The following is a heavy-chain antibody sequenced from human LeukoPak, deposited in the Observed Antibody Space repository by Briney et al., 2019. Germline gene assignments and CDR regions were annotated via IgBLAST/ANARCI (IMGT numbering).Heavy chain of an antibody. CDR1: GFTFSSYSMN. V-gene: IGHV4-39*01. J-gene: IGHJ4*02. CDR3: ARLSNGWYQAILEY. D-gene: IGHD6-19*01. Sequence: KTGGSLRLSCAASGFTFSSYSMNWVRQAPGKGLEWIGSIHYSGSTYYNPSLKSRVSMSVDTSKKQFSLAVSSVTAADTAMYYCARLSNGWYQAILEYWGQGTLVAVSS. CDR2: IHYSGST.